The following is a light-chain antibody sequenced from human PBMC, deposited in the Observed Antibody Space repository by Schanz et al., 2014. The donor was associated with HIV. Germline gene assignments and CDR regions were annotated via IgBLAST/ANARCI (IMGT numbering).Light chain of an antibody. CDR1: QRLSSSY. Sequence: VLTQSPGSLSLSPGGRATLSCGASQRLSSSYLAWYQQKRDQPPRLVIYATSTRAAGIPDRFSGTGSGTEFTLTISRLEPEDFAVYYCQQYGTSPLTFGGGTKVEIK. V-gene: IGKV3-20*01. CDR2: ATS. J-gene: IGKJ4*01. CDR3: QQYGTSPLT.